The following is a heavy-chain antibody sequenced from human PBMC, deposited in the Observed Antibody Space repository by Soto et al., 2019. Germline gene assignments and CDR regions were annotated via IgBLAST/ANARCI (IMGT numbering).Heavy chain of an antibody. V-gene: IGHV3-30-3*01. D-gene: IGHD1-26*01. J-gene: IGHJ6*02. Sequence: GGSLRLSCAASGFTFSSYAMHWVRQAPGKGLEWAAVISYDGSNKYYADSVKGRFTISRDNSKNTLYLQMNSLRAEDTAVYYCARDVESGSSQYYYYYYGMDVWGQGTTVTVS. CDR3: ARDVESGSSQYYYYYYGMDV. CDR1: GFTFSSYA. CDR2: ISYDGSNK.